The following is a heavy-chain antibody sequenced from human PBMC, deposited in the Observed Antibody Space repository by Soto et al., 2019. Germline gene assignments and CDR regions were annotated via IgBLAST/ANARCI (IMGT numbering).Heavy chain of an antibody. CDR3: ARGEGGFPD. Sequence: SETLSLTCTVSGGSIGSGGYYWTWIRQPPGKGLEWIGEINHSGGANYNPSLKTRVTISVDTSKNQFSLKLDSMTAADMAVYYCARGEGGFPDWSQGTLVTVSS. CDR2: INHSGGA. D-gene: IGHD3-16*01. V-gene: IGHV4-39*07. CDR1: GGSIGSGGYY. J-gene: IGHJ1*01.